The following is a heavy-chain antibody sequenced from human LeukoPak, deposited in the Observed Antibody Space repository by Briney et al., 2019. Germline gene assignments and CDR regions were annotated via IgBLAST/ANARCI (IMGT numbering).Heavy chain of an antibody. J-gene: IGHJ4*02. V-gene: IGHV1-8*01. D-gene: IGHD1-26*01. CDR3: ARGAVGATFDY. Sequence: ASVKVSCKAYGYTFTTYDIHWERQATGQGLEWMGWMNPNSDDTDYAQKFQGRVTMTKNTSVTTAYMELRSLRSEDTAVYYCARGAVGATFDYWGQGTLVTVSS. CDR2: MNPNSDDT. CDR1: GYTFTTYD.